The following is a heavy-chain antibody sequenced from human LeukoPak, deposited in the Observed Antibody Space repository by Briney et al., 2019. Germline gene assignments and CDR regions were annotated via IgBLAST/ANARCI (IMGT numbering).Heavy chain of an antibody. J-gene: IGHJ6*02. Sequence: PGGSLRLSCAASGFTFSSYGMHWVRQAPGKGLEWVAVISYDGSNKYYADSVKGRFAISRDNSKNTLYLQMNSLRAEDTAVYYCAKDKGHIVVVTAIPRSSTYGMDVWGQGTTVTVSS. CDR3: AKDKGHIVVVTAIPRSSTYGMDV. CDR2: ISYDGSNK. V-gene: IGHV3-30*18. CDR1: GFTFSSYG. D-gene: IGHD2-21*02.